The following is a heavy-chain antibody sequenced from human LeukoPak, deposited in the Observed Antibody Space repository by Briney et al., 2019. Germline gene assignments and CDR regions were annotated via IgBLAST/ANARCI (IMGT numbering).Heavy chain of an antibody. J-gene: IGHJ6*02. V-gene: IGHV1-69*01. CDR2: IIPIFGTA. D-gene: IGHD1-26*01. Sequence: SVKVSCKASGGTFSSYAISWVRQAPGQGLEWMGGIIPIFGTANYAQKFQGRVTITADESTSTAYMELSSLRSEDTAVYYCARDLGWELHRVPYYYGMDVWGQGTTVTVS. CDR3: ARDLGWELHRVPYYYGMDV. CDR1: GGTFSSYA.